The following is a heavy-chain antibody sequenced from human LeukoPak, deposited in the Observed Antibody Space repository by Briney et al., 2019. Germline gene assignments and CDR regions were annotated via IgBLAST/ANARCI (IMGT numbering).Heavy chain of an antibody. D-gene: IGHD2-2*01. CDR3: ATYCSSTSCSRDY. Sequence: GGSLRLSCAASGFTFSDYYMSWIRQAPGKGLEWVSYISSSGSTIYYADSVKGRFTISRDNAKNSLYLQMNSLRAEDTAVYYCATYCSSTSCSRDYWGQGTLVTVSS. J-gene: IGHJ4*02. V-gene: IGHV3-11*04. CDR2: ISSSGSTI. CDR1: GFTFSDYY.